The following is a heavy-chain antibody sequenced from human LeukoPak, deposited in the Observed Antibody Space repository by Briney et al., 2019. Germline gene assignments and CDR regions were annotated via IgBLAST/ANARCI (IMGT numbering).Heavy chain of an antibody. J-gene: IGHJ4*02. CDR1: GFTFSSYS. CDR3: ARDAMVRGRKGDY. D-gene: IGHD3-10*01. CDR2: ISSSSSTI. Sequence: GGSLRLSCAASGFTFSSYSMNWVRQAPGKGLEWVSYISSSSSTIYCADSVEGRFTISRDNAKNSLYLQMNSLRAEDTALYYCARDAMVRGRKGDYWGQGTLVTVSS. V-gene: IGHV3-48*01.